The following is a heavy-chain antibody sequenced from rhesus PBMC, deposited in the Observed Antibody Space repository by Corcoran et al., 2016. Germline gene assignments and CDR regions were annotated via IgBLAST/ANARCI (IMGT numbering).Heavy chain of an antibody. CDR1: GGSISSSNW. J-gene: IGHJ4*01. CDR2: LSGSSGSN. Sequence: QVQLQESGPGLVKPSETLSLTCAVSGGSISSSNWWSWIRQPPGKGLEWIGYLSGSSGSNYYNPSLKSRVTISTDTSKNQFSLKLSSVTAADTAVYYCARGYTIFGLVTTFDYWGQGVLVTVSS. CDR3: ARGYTIFGLVTTFDY. V-gene: IGHV4-65*01. D-gene: IGHD3-3*01.